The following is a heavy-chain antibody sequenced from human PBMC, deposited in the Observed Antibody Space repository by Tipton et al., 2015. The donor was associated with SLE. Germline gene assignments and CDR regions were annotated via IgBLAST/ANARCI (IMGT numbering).Heavy chain of an antibody. CDR3: ARVPGLERSYYYYYYMDV. CDR2: INHSGST. J-gene: IGHJ6*03. D-gene: IGHD1-1*01. CDR1: GGSFSGYY. V-gene: IGHV4-34*01. Sequence: TLSLTCTVYGGSFSGYYWSWIRQPPGKGLEWIGEINHSGSTNYNPSLKSRVTISVDTSRNQFPLKLSSVTAADTAMYYCARVPGLERSYYYYYYMDVWGKGTTVTVSS.